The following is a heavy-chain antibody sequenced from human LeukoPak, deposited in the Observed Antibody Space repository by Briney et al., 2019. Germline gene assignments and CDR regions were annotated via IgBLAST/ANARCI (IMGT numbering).Heavy chain of an antibody. V-gene: IGHV3-7*03. CDR1: GFTFSSYS. CDR2: IKQDGSEK. D-gene: IGHD3-10*01. CDR3: ARHYYASGSYTFDP. J-gene: IGHJ5*02. Sequence: GGSLRLSCAASGFTFSSYSMNWVRQAPGKGLEWVANIKQDGSEKYYMDSVKGRLTISRDNAKNSLYLQMNSLRAEDTAVYFCARHYYASGSYTFDPWGQGTLVTVSS.